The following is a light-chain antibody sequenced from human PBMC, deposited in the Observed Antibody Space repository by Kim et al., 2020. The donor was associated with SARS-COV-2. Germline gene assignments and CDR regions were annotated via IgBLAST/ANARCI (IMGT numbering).Light chain of an antibody. CDR3: QSYDSRLSGSV. Sequence: QGVTISCTGTSSNIGAGYDAHWYQHLPGAAPKLLIYGDSHRPSGVPDRFSGSRSGPSASLAITGLQAEDEADYYCQSYDSRLSGSVFGGGTKVTVL. CDR1: SSNIGAGYD. J-gene: IGLJ2*01. CDR2: GDS. V-gene: IGLV1-40*01.